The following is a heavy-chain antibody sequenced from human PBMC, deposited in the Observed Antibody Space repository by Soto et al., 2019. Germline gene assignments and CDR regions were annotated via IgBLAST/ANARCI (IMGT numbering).Heavy chain of an antibody. Sequence: SLRLSCTGSGFNFANYALTWVRQAPGKGLEWVGFIRGETNGGTADYAASLKGRITISRDDSKSIAYLEINSLQTEDTAVYYCTRYYYESSGYVYWGQGTLVTVSS. J-gene: IGHJ4*02. V-gene: IGHV3-49*04. CDR2: IRGETNGGTA. D-gene: IGHD3-22*01. CDR1: GFNFANYA. CDR3: TRYYYESSGYVY.